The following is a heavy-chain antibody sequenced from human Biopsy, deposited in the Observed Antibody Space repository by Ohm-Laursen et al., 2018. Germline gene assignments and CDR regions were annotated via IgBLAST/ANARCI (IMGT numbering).Heavy chain of an antibody. Sequence: SSVKVSCKASGGPSSNYAFSWVRQAPGQGLEWVGRIVPILGHLNYAQRFQGRVSIPADKSTTSVYMELSRLTSGDTAVYYCAADSDGYYTEFDYWGPGTLVTVSS. D-gene: IGHD3-3*01. V-gene: IGHV1-69*04. CDR2: IVPILGHL. CDR1: GGPSSNYA. CDR3: AADSDGYYTEFDY. J-gene: IGHJ4*02.